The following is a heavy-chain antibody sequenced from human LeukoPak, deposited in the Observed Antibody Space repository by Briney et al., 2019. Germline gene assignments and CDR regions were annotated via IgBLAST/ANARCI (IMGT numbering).Heavy chain of an antibody. J-gene: IGHJ3*02. Sequence: PGGSLRLSCTASGFTFGDYAMSWVRQAPGKGLEWVGFIRSKAYGGTTEYAASVKGRFTISRDDSKSIAYLQMNSLKTEDTAVYYCTRHLAIAARPDDAFDIWGQGTMVTVSS. CDR2: IRSKAYGGTT. CDR3: TRHLAIAARPDDAFDI. D-gene: IGHD6-6*01. V-gene: IGHV3-49*04. CDR1: GFTFGDYA.